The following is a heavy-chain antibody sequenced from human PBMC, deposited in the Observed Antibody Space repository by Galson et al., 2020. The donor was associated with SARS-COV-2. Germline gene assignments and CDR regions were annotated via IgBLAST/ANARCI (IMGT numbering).Heavy chain of an antibody. CDR1: GGSFNGYS. CDR2: INFGGAT. D-gene: IGHD3-3*01. CDR3: TRGRQGVVPSPVLGLGPFYSYYYMDV. Sequence: SETLSLTCAVYGGSFNGYSWTWIRQAPGKGLEWIGEINFGGATNYSPSLKSRVTLSVDTSKSQFSLKLTSVTAADTALYYCTRGRQGVVPSPVLGLGPFYSYYYMDVWGKGTTVTVSS. J-gene: IGHJ6*03. V-gene: IGHV4-34*01.